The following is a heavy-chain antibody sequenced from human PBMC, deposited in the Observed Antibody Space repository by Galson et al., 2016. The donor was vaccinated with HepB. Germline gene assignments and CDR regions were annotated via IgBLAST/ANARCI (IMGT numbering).Heavy chain of an antibody. V-gene: IGHV3-23*01. J-gene: IGHJ4*02. D-gene: IGHD6-13*01. CDR2: ISGSGDT. CDR1: GFTFSTYA. CDR3: AREMHVAAAAAFDF. Sequence: SLRLSCAASGFTFSTYAMRWVRQAPGKGLEWVSGISGSGDTKFADSVKGRFTISRDNSKTTLYLQMNSLKVEDTAVYYCAREMHVAAAAAFDFWGRGTLVTVSS.